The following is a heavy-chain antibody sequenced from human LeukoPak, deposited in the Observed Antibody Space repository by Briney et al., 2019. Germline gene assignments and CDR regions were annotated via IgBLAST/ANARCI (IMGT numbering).Heavy chain of an antibody. V-gene: IGHV1-69*13. Sequence: SVEVSCKASGGTFSSYAISWVRQAPGQGLEWMGGIIPIFGTANYAQKFQGRVTITADESTSTAYMELSSLRSEDTAVYYCARREDIVVVPAAIPRGGYFDWLGAFDIWGQGTMVTVSS. CDR2: IIPIFGTA. J-gene: IGHJ3*02. D-gene: IGHD2-2*02. CDR3: ARREDIVVVPAAIPRGGYFDWLGAFDI. CDR1: GGTFSSYA.